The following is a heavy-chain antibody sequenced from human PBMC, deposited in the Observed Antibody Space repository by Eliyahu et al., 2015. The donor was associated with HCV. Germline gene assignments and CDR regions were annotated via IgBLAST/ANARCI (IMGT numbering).Heavy chain of an antibody. CDR2: ISGSGDST. V-gene: IGHV3-23*01. D-gene: IGHD1-14*01. Sequence: DVQLLESGGGLVQPGGSLRLSCAASXFXFSSYAMIWVRQAPGKGLEWVSGISGSGDSTYYADSVKGRFTISRDNSKNTLYLQMSSLRAEDTAVHYCAKGPLPNQFDHLDYWGQGTLVTVSS. J-gene: IGHJ4*02. CDR3: AKGPLPNQFDHLDY. CDR1: XFXFSSYA.